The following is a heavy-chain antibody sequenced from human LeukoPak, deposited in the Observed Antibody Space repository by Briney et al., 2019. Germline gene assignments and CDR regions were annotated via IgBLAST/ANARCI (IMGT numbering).Heavy chain of an antibody. CDR3: ARDLVPAARGLDP. CDR1: GFTFSSYG. Sequence: GRSLRLSCAASGFTFSSYGVHWVRQAPGKGLEWVAVISYDGSNKYYADSVKGRFTISRDNSKNTLYLQMNTLRGEDTAVYYCARDLVPAARGLDPWGQGTLVTVSS. D-gene: IGHD2-2*01. CDR2: ISYDGSNK. J-gene: IGHJ5*02. V-gene: IGHV3-30*03.